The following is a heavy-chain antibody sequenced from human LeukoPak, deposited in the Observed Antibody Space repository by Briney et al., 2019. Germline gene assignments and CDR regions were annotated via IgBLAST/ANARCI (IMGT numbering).Heavy chain of an antibody. D-gene: IGHD3-3*01. Sequence: QTGGSLRLSCAASGFTFSSYAMHWVRQAPGKGLEWVAVISYDGSNKYYADSVKGRFTISRDNSKNTLYLQMNSLRAEDTAVYYCARAHIPLEWLFNWFDPWGQGTLVTVSS. CDR2: ISYDGSNK. CDR3: ARAHIPLEWLFNWFDP. J-gene: IGHJ5*02. CDR1: GFTFSSYA. V-gene: IGHV3-30*04.